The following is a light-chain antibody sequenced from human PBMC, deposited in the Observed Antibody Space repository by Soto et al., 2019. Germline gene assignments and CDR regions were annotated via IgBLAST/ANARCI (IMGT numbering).Light chain of an antibody. J-gene: IGLJ1*01. V-gene: IGLV2-14*01. CDR2: EVS. CDR1: SSDVGDYNY. Sequence: QSALTQPASVSASPGQWITISCTGTSSDVGDYNYVSWYQQHPGKPPQLMIYEVSNRPSGVSNRFSGSKSGNTASLTISGLQAEDEADYYCSSYTSRRTQVFGTGTKVTVL. CDR3: SSYTSRRTQV.